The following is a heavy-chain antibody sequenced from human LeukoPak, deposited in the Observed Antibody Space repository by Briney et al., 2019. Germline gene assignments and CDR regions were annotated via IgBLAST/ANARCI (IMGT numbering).Heavy chain of an antibody. Sequence: SETLSLTCTVSGGSISSSSYYWGWIRQPPGKGLEWIGSIYYSGSTYYNPSLKSRVTISVDTSKNQFSLKLSSVTAADTAVYYCARLGYSSGWPWGQGTLVTVSS. D-gene: IGHD6-19*01. V-gene: IGHV4-39*07. CDR3: ARLGYSSGWP. CDR2: IYYSGST. J-gene: IGHJ5*02. CDR1: GGSISSSSYY.